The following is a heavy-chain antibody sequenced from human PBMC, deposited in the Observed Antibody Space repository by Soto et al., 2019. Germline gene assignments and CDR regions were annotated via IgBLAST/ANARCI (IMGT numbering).Heavy chain of an antibody. V-gene: IGHV4-59*08. Sequence: SETLSLTCTVSGGSISSYYWSWIRQPPGKGLEWIGYIYYSGSTNYNPTLKSRVTISVDTSKNPFSLKLSSVTAADTAVYYRARHGGSTVTTNGGYYYYYYYMDVWGKGTTVTVSS. CDR2: IYYSGST. J-gene: IGHJ6*03. CDR3: ARHGGSTVTTNGGYYYYYYYMDV. D-gene: IGHD4-4*01. CDR1: GGSISSYY.